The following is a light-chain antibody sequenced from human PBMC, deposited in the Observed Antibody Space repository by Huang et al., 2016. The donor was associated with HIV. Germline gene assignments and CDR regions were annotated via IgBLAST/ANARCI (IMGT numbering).Light chain of an antibody. Sequence: DIQVTQSPSTLSAFVGDRVNITCRTSQSISTCLAWYQQRPGKAPNLLISKASNLETWVPSRFSGNGSGTEFTLTINGLQPDDLATYYCQHQWTFGQGTKVEIK. V-gene: IGKV1-5*03. CDR2: KAS. CDR3: QHQWT. CDR1: QSISTC. J-gene: IGKJ1*01.